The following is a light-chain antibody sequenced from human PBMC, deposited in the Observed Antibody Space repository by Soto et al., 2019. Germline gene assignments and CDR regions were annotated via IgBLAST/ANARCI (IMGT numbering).Light chain of an antibody. Sequence: LVMTQSPLSLPVTPGEPASISCRSSQSLLHTNGYNFLDWYLQKPGQSPQLLIYLGSLRASGVPDRFSGSGSDTDFTLQISSVEAEDGGVYYCMQALQTPYTFGQGTRLEIK. CDR2: LGS. CDR3: MQALQTPYT. V-gene: IGKV2-28*01. J-gene: IGKJ2*01. CDR1: QSLLHTNGYNF.